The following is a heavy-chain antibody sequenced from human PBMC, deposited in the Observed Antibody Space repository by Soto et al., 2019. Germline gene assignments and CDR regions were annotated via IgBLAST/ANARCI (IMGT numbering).Heavy chain of an antibody. CDR3: AKVLSPGIPQSFFDY. CDR1: GFTFSSYA. D-gene: IGHD2-2*02. CDR2: ISGSGGST. J-gene: IGHJ4*02. V-gene: IGHV3-23*01. Sequence: PVGSLRLSCAASGFTFSSYAMSWVRQAPGKGLEWVSAISGSGGSTYYADSVKGRFTIPRDNSKNTLYLQMNSLRAEDTAVYYCAKVLSPGIPQSFFDYWGQGTLVTVSS.